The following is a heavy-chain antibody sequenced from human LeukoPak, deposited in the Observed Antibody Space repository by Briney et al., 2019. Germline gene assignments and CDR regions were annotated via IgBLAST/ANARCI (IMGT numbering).Heavy chain of an antibody. V-gene: IGHV4-30-4*01. Sequence: SETLSLTCTVSGGSISSGDYYWSWIRQPPGKGLEWIGYIYYSGSTYYNPSLKSRVTISVDTSKNQFSLKLSSVTAADTAVYYCAGEAMITFGGVIHWGQGTLVTVSS. CDR1: GGSISSGDYY. CDR2: IYYSGST. CDR3: AGEAMITFGGVIH. D-gene: IGHD3-16*02. J-gene: IGHJ4*02.